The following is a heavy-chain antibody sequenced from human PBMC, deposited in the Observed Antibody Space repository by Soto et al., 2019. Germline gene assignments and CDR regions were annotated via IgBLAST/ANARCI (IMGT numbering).Heavy chain of an antibody. D-gene: IGHD3-22*01. Sequence: SETLSLTCTVSGGSISSSSYYWGWIRQPPGKGLEWIGSIYYSGSTYYNPSLKSRVTISVDTSKNQFSLKLSSVTAADTAVYYCARTRTFGSSGYYYFRGTQFDYRAQRTLDTGSS. V-gene: IGHV4-39*01. CDR3: ARTRTFGSSGYYYFRGTQFDY. CDR2: IYYSGST. J-gene: IGHJ4*02. CDR1: GGSISSSSYY.